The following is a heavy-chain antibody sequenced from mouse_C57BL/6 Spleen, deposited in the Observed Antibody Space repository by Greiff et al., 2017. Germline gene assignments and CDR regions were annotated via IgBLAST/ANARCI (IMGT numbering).Heavy chain of an antibody. CDR2: ISSGGDYI. J-gene: IGHJ3*01. CDR1: GFTFSSYA. V-gene: IGHV5-9-1*02. Sequence: DVKLMESGEGLVKPGGSLKLSCAASGFTFSSYAMSWVRQTPEKRLEWVAYISSGGDYIYYADTVKGRFTISRDNARNTLYLQMSSLKSEDTAMYYCTRGDHYDGCAYGGKGSLVTVSA. D-gene: IGHD1-2*01. CDR3: TRGDHYDGCAY.